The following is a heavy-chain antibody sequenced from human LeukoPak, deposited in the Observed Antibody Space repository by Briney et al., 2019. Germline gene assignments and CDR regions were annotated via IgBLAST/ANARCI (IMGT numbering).Heavy chain of an antibody. D-gene: IGHD3-3*02. CDR2: ISYDGSNK. V-gene: IGHV3-30*18. CDR1: GFSFRSYG. Sequence: PGGSLRLSCAASGFSFRSYGMHWVRQAPGKGLEWVAVISYDGSNKYYADSVKGRFTISRDNSKNTLYLQMNSLRAEDTAVYYCAKDRNKGAAIYYFDSWGQGTLVTVSS. CDR3: AKDRNKGAAIYYFDS. J-gene: IGHJ4*02.